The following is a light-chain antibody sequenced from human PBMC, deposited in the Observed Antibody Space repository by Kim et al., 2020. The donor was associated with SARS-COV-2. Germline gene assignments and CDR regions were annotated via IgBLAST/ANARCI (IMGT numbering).Light chain of an antibody. J-gene: IGLJ3*02. CDR1: SSDVGGYNY. Sequence: GQSITIACTGTSSDVGGYNYVSWYQQHPGKAPRLMIYDVSNRPSGVSNRFSGSKSGNTASLTISGLQAEDEADYYGSSYTDSSTWVFGGGTQLTVL. CDR2: DVS. CDR3: SSYTDSSTWV. V-gene: IGLV2-14*03.